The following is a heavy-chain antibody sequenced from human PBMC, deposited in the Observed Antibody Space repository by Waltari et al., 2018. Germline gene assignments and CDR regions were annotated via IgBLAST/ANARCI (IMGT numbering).Heavy chain of an antibody. J-gene: IGHJ6*02. CDR1: GFTFSGYE. Sequence: EVLLVESGGGLVQPGGSLRLSCTASGFTFSGYEMNWVRQAPGKGWEWVSYISSSGNTRYYADSVKARFTTSRDNAKNSLYLQMNSLRVDDTAVYYCARRPYYYHGMDVWGQGTTVTVSS. CDR2: ISSSGNTR. CDR3: ARRPYYYHGMDV. V-gene: IGHV3-48*03.